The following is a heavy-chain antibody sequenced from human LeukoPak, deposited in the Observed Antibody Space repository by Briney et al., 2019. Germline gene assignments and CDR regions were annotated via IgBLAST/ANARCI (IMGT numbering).Heavy chain of an antibody. CDR2: IIGSGTST. D-gene: IGHD6-13*01. CDR3: ARASYSSSWNLFGY. CDR1: GFTFSSYA. V-gene: IGHV3-23*01. J-gene: IGHJ4*02. Sequence: GGSLRLSCAASGFTFSSYAMSWVRQAPGKGLEWVSAIIGSGTSTYYADSVKGRFTISRDNSKNTLYLQMNSLRAEDTAVYYCARASYSSSWNLFGYWGQGTLVTVSS.